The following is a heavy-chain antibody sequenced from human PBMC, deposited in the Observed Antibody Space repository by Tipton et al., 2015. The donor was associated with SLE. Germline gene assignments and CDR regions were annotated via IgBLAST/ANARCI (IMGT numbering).Heavy chain of an antibody. J-gene: IGHJ3*02. CDR2: IYYSGST. CDR3: ARAEGSWDAFDI. V-gene: IGHV4-59*01. CDR1: GGSISSYY. Sequence: LRLSCTVSGGSISSYYWSWIRQPPGRGLEWIGYIYYSGSTNYNPSLKSRVTISVDTSKNQFSLKLSSVTAVDTAVYYCARAEGSWDAFDIWGQGTMVTVSS. D-gene: IGHD2-15*01.